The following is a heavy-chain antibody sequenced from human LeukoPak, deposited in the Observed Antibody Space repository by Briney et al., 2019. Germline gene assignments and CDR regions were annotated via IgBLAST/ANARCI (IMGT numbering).Heavy chain of an antibody. J-gene: IGHJ3*02. D-gene: IGHD6-13*01. Sequence: GGSLRLSCVASGFTFRSYAMHWVRQAPGKGLEWVAFVRYDGNSKHYADSVKGRFTISRDNSKNTLYLQMYSLRPEDTAVYYCAKDGAGAGFDVFDIWGQGIMVTVPS. CDR2: VRYDGNSK. CDR1: GFTFRSYA. V-gene: IGHV3-30*02. CDR3: AKDGAGAGFDVFDI.